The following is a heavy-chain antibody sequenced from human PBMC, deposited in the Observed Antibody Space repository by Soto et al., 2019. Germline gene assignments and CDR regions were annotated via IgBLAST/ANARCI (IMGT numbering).Heavy chain of an antibody. D-gene: IGHD2-2*01. CDR1: GYTFTSYG. CDR3: EIWGGGGYCISTSCRHYYYYGMDV. CDR2: ISAYNGNT. Sequence: QVQLVQSGAEVKKPGASVKVSCKASGYTFTSYGISWVRQAPGQGLEWMGWISAYNGNTNYAQKLQGRVTMTTDTSTSTAYMELRSMRSDDTAVYYCEIWGGGGYCISTSCRHYYYYGMDVWGQGTTVTVSS. J-gene: IGHJ6*02. V-gene: IGHV1-18*01.